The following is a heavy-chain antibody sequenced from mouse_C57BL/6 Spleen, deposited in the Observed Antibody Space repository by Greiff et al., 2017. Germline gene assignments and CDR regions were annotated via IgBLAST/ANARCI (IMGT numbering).Heavy chain of an antibody. Sequence: QVQLQQSGAELVKPGASVKLSCKASGYTFTSYWMQWVKQRPGQGLEWIGEIDPSDNYTNYNQKFKGKATLTVDTSSSTAYMQLSSLTSEDSAVYDCAHYGSSYGYFDVWGTGTTVTVSS. J-gene: IGHJ1*03. CDR1: GYTFTSYW. D-gene: IGHD1-1*01. V-gene: IGHV1-50*01. CDR2: IDPSDNYT. CDR3: AHYGSSYGYFDV.